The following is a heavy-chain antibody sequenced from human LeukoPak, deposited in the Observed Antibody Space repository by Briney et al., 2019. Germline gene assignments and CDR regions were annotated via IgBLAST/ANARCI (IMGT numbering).Heavy chain of an antibody. V-gene: IGHV3-21*01. CDR3: ARGQYSGYDYLDY. CDR2: ITGSSDYI. J-gene: IGHJ4*02. Sequence: GGSLRLSCAASGFTFSSYAMNWVRQAPGKGLEWVSCITGSSDYIEYAESVKGRFTISRDNAKNSLYLEMNSLKAEDTAVYYCARGQYSGYDYLDYWGQGTLVTVSS. D-gene: IGHD5-12*01. CDR1: GFTFSSYA.